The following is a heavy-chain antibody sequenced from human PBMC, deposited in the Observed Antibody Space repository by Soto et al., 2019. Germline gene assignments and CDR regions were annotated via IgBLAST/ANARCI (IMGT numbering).Heavy chain of an antibody. D-gene: IGHD1-26*01. V-gene: IGHV3-30*18. CDR1: GFTFSSYG. CDR3: AKDHNADGYYRFDY. CDR2: ISYDGSNK. J-gene: IGHJ4*02. Sequence: QVQLVESGGGVVQPGRSLRLSCAASGFTFSSYGMHWVRQAPGKGLEWVAVISYDGSNKYYADSVKGRFTISRDNSKNTLYLQMNSLRAEDTAVYYCAKDHNADGYYRFDYWGQGTLVTVSS.